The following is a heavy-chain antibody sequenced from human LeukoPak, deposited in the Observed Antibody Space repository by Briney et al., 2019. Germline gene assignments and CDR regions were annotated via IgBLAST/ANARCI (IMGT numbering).Heavy chain of an antibody. J-gene: IGHJ6*03. Sequence: ASVKVSCKASGYTFTSYYMHWVRQAPGQGLEWMGIINPSGGITSYAQKFQGRVTMTRDMSTSTVHMELSSLRSEDTAVYYCARVAAEVVGVPGAIGFGWLRRDYYYMDVWGKGTPVTVSS. CDR1: GYTFTSYY. CDR3: ARVAAEVVGVPGAIGFGWLRRDYYYMDV. D-gene: IGHD2-2*02. CDR2: INPSGGIT. V-gene: IGHV1-46*01.